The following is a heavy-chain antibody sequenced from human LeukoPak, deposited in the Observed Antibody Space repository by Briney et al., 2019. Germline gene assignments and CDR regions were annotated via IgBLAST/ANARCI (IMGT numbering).Heavy chain of an antibody. CDR2: IYYSGST. CDR3: ASWYSSGWSPH. V-gene: IGHV4-59*01. CDR1: GGSISSYY. Sequence: PSETLSLTCTVSGGSISSYYWSWIRQPPGKGLEWIGYIYYSGSTNYNPSLKSRVTISVDTSKNQFSLKLSSVTAADTAVYYCASWYSSGWSPHWGQGTLVTVSS. J-gene: IGHJ4*02. D-gene: IGHD6-19*01.